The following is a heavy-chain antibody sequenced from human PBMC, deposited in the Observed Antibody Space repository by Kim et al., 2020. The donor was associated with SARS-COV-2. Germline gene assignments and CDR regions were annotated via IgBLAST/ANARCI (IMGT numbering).Heavy chain of an antibody. V-gene: IGHV3-30*18. Sequence: GGSLRLSCEASGLTFRSYDMHWVRQTPGKGLEWVAFISDDGDAKSYADSVKGRFTIFRDNPKNTVYLQMDSLIFEDTAVYYCAKEGGRHGFTFGDYWGQGTLVTVSS. D-gene: IGHD5-18*01. CDR3: AKEGGRHGFTFGDY. CDR1: GLTFRSYD. CDR2: ISDDGDAK. J-gene: IGHJ4*02.